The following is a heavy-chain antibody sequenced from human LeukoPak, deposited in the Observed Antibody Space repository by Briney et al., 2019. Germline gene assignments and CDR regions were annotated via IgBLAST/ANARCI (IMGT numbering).Heavy chain of an antibody. CDR3: ARGLINRVGYDF. CDR2: IGTNGNTI. Sequence: GGSLRLSCAASGFSFNGYIMNWVRQAPGKGLEWVSFIGTNGNTIYYADSVKGRFTVSRDNAKNSLYLQMNSLRAEDTAVYYCARGLINRVGYDFGGQGTLVTVSS. V-gene: IGHV3-48*01. J-gene: IGHJ4*02. CDR1: GFSFNGYI. D-gene: IGHD3/OR15-3a*01.